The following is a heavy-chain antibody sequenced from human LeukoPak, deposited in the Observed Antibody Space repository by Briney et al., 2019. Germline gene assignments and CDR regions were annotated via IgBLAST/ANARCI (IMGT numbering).Heavy chain of an antibody. J-gene: IGHJ3*02. CDR1: GYTFTSYA. CDR2: INTNTGNP. V-gene: IGHV7-4-1*02. Sequence: ASVKVSCKASGYTFTSYAMNWVRQAPGQGLEWMGWINTNTGNPTYAQGFTGRFVFSLDASVSTAYLQISSLKAEDTAVYYCARIKTYYDYVWGSYRRGQAFDIWGQGTMVTVSS. CDR3: ARIKTYYDYVWGSYRRGQAFDI. D-gene: IGHD3-16*02.